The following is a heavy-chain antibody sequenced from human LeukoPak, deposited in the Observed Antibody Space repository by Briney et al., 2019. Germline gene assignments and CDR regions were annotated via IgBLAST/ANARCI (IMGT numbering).Heavy chain of an antibody. D-gene: IGHD2-2*01. J-gene: IGHJ4*02. CDR1: GLTFSSYE. CDR3: AREYCSSTSCLYDY. Sequence: GGSLRLSCAASGLTFSSYEMNWVRQAPGKGLEWVSYISSSSSTIYYADSVKGRFTISRDKAKNSLYLQMNSLRAEDTAVYYCAREYCSSTSCLYDYWGQGTLVTVSS. CDR2: ISSSSSTI. V-gene: IGHV3-48*01.